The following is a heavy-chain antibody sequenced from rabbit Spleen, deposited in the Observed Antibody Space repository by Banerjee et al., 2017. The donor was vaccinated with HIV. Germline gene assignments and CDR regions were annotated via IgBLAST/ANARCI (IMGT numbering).Heavy chain of an antibody. CDR3: ARDTGSSFSSYGMDL. J-gene: IGHJ6*01. D-gene: IGHD8-1*01. CDR2: IAGGSSGFT. V-gene: IGHV1S40*01. CDR1: GFSFSSNDY. Sequence: QSLEESGGDLVKPGASLTLTCTASGFSFSSNDYMCWVRQAPGKGLEWISCIAGGSSGFTYSATWAKGRFTISKTSSTTVTLQMTSLTVADTATYFCARDTGSSFSSYGMDLWGQGTLVTVS.